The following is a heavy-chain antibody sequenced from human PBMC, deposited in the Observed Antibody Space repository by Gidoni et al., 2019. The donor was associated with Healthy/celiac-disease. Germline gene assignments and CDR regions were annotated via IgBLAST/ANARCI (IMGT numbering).Heavy chain of an antibody. Sequence: QVQLQQWGAGLLKPSETLSLTCAVYGGSCSGYYWSWIRQPPGKGLEWIGEINHSGSTNYNPSLKSRVTISVDTSKNQFSLKLSSVTAADTAVYYCARDVEVRGTNRNWFDPWGQGTLVTVSS. CDR1: GGSCSGYY. CDR2: INHSGST. J-gene: IGHJ5*02. V-gene: IGHV4-34*01. CDR3: ARDVEVRGTNRNWFDP. D-gene: IGHD3-10*01.